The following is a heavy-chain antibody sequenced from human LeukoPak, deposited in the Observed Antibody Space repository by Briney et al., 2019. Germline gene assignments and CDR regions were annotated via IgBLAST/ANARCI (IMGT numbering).Heavy chain of an antibody. D-gene: IGHD3-16*01. J-gene: IGHJ5*02. CDR2: IYNSGNT. V-gene: IGHV4-59*01. CDR3: ARESGSYLWRSWLNP. Sequence: SETLSHTCTVSGGSINSYYWTWIRQPPGKGLEWIGNIYNSGNTNYNPSLKSRVTISVDTSKNQFSLKLNSVTAADTAVYYCARESGSYLWRSWLNPWGQGTLVTVSS. CDR1: GGSINSYY.